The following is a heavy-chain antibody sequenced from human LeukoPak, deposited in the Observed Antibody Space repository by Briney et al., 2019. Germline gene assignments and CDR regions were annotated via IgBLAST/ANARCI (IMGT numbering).Heavy chain of an antibody. V-gene: IGHV1-18*01. CDR1: GYTFTNYG. Sequence: GASVKVSCKASGYTFTNYGISWVRQAPGQGLEWMGWISAYNGNTNYAQKFQGRITMTTDTSTSTAYMELRSLRSDDTAVYYCARAGAITMVRHFDYWGQGTLVTVSS. D-gene: IGHD3-10*01. J-gene: IGHJ4*02. CDR2: ISAYNGNT. CDR3: ARAGAITMVRHFDY.